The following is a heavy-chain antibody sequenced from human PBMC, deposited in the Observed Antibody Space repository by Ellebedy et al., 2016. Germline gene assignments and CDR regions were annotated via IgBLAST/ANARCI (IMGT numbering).Heavy chain of an antibody. V-gene: IGHV3-23*01. D-gene: IGHD3-16*01. CDR1: GFTFTSHA. CDR2: ITGGHGTT. CDR3: AKSQPWGGFMDS. Sequence: GESLKISXTAFGFTFTSHAMSWVRQAPGKGLECVSHITGGHGTTYYQDSVKGRFTISRDTSKNVLFLHMNSLRVEDTAIYYCAKSQPWGGFMDSWGQGTLVTVSS. J-gene: IGHJ4*02.